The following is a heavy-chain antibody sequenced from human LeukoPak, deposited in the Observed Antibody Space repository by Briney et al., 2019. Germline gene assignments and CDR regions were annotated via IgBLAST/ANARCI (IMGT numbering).Heavy chain of an antibody. CDR1: GFTFSGSA. Sequence: GESLKISCAASGFTFSGSAVHWVRQSSGKGLEWVGHIDKKDNLYATAYAESVKGRFTISRDDSKDTAFLHMDSLKTEDTALYYCTRDRGTYNWFDPWGQGTLVTVSS. V-gene: IGHV3-73*01. CDR3: TRDRGTYNWFDP. D-gene: IGHD2-15*01. CDR2: IDKKDNLYAT. J-gene: IGHJ5*02.